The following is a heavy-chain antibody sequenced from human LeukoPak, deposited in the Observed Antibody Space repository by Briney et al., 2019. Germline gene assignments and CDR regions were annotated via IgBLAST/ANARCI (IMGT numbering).Heavy chain of an antibody. CDR2: IKSKSNAGTT. V-gene: IGHV3-15*07. CDR1: GFRFPDAW. J-gene: IGHJ2*01. D-gene: IGHD6-19*01. Sequence: GGSLRLSCAASGFRFPDAWMNWVRQAPGQGLEWVGRIKSKSNAGTTDYGAPVKGRFTISRDDSNNTLYLQMDSQKTEDTAVYFCTTWGSSGWGWYFDLWGRGALVTVSS. CDR3: TTWGSSGWGWYFDL.